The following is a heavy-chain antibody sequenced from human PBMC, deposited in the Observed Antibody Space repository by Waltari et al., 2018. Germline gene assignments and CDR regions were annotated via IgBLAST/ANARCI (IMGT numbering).Heavy chain of an antibody. CDR3: ASENEYSSSY. J-gene: IGHJ4*02. CDR1: GGSLSSSSYY. Sequence: QLQLQESGPGLVKPSETLSLTCTVSGGSLSSSSYYWGWIRQPPGKGLEWSGSIYYSGSTYYNPSLKSRVTISVDTSKNQFSLKLSSVTAADTAVYYCASENEYSSSYWGQGTLVTVSS. D-gene: IGHD6-6*01. CDR2: IYYSGST. V-gene: IGHV4-39*01.